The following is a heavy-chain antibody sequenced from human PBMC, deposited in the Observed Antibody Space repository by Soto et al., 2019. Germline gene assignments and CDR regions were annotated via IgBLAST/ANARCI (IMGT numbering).Heavy chain of an antibody. CDR2: IWYDGSNE. CDR1: GFTFSSYG. D-gene: IGHD3-10*01. CDR3: ARALPPSMVRGFDY. V-gene: IGHV3-33*01. J-gene: IGHJ4*02. Sequence: QVQLVESGGGVVQPGRSLTLSCAASGFTFSSYGMNWVRQAPGKGLEWVALIWYDGSNEYYVDSVKGRFTISRDDSRNTLTLQMNSLRPEDTAVYYCARALPPSMVRGFDYWAQGTLVTVSP.